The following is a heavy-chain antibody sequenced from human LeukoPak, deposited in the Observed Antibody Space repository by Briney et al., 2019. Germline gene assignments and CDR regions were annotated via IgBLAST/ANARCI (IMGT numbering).Heavy chain of an antibody. Sequence: GGSLRLSCAASGFTFSSYDMSWVRQAPGKGLEWVSAVSGSGGSTYYADSVKGRFTISRDNSKNTVYLQMNSLRAEDTAVYYCANDGSSGTYFDYWGQGTLVTVSS. V-gene: IGHV3-23*01. D-gene: IGHD1-26*01. CDR3: ANDGSSGTYFDY. CDR2: VSGSGGST. J-gene: IGHJ4*02. CDR1: GFTFSSYD.